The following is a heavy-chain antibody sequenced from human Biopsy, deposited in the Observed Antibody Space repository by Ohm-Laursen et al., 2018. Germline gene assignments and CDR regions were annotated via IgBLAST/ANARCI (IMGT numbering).Heavy chain of an antibody. CDR2: ISYSGST. V-gene: IGHV4-59*07. J-gene: IGHJ4*02. D-gene: IGHD1-26*01. Sequence: SDTLSLTCIVSGGSIGSFFWSWIRQPPGKGLEWIGYISYSGSTNYNPSLRSRVTISVDRSKNQFSLELSSVTAADTAVYYCARVGAGAPSIDYFDYWGQGALVTVSS. CDR1: GGSIGSFF. CDR3: ARVGAGAPSIDYFDY.